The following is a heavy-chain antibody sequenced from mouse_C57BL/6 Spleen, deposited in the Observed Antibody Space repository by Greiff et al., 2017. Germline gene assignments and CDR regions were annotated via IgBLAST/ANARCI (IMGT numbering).Heavy chain of an antibody. Sequence: EVQLQQSGPELVKPGASVKISCKASGYTFTDYYMNWVKQSHGKSLEWIGDINPNNGGTSYNQKFKGKATLTVDKSSSTAYMELRSLTSEDSAVYYCARSGVYDGYSFAYWGQGTLVTVSA. D-gene: IGHD2-3*01. CDR3: ARSGVYDGYSFAY. J-gene: IGHJ3*01. CDR1: GYTFTDYY. CDR2: INPNNGGT. V-gene: IGHV1-26*01.